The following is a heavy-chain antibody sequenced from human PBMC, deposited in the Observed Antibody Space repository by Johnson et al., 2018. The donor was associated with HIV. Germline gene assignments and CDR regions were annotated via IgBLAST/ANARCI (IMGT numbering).Heavy chain of an antibody. CDR2: INWNGGST. CDR3: AREVSLRVGATLPPSYAFDI. CDR1: GFTFDNFA. Sequence: VQLVESGGSVVRPGGSLRLSCAASGFTFDNFAMSCVRQAPGKGLEWVSGINWNGGSTSYADSVKGRFTISRDNAKTSLYLQVNSLGAEDTALYYCAREVSLRVGATLPPSYAFDIWGQGTLVSVSS. J-gene: IGHJ3*02. D-gene: IGHD1-26*01. V-gene: IGHV3-20*04.